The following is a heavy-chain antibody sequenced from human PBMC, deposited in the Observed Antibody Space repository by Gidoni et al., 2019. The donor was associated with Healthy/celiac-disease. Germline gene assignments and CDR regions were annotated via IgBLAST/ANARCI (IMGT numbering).Heavy chain of an antibody. D-gene: IGHD3-22*01. J-gene: IGHJ6*02. CDR3: ARGYYDSSGRTFGYYYYGMDV. CDR2: IIPIFGTA. V-gene: IGHV1-69*01. CDR1: GGTFSRYA. Sequence: QVQLVQSGAEVKKPGSSVKVSCKASGGTFSRYAISWVRQAPGQGLEWMGGIIPIFGTANYAQKFQGRVTITADESTSTAYMELSSLRSEDTAVYYCARGYYDSSGRTFGYYYYGMDVWGQGTTVTVSS.